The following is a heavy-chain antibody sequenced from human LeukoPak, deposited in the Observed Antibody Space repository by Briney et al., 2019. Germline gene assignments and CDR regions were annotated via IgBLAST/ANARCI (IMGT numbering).Heavy chain of an antibody. V-gene: IGHV1-69*06. D-gene: IGHD2-15*01. CDR2: IIPIFGTA. CDR1: GGTFSSYA. CDR3: ARDIVVVVAATRFSANAFDI. J-gene: IGHJ3*02. Sequence: SVKVSCKASGGTFSSYAISWVRQAPGQGLEWMGGIIPIFGTANYAQKFQGRVTITADKSTSTAYMGLSSLRSEDTAVYYCARDIVVVVAATRFSANAFDIWGQGTMVTVSS.